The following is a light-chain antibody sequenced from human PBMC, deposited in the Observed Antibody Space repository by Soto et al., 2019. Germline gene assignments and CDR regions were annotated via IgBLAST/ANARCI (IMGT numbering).Light chain of an antibody. CDR2: YDD. CDR3: AGWDDSINGGV. J-gene: IGLJ1*01. V-gene: IGLV1-36*01. Sequence: QSVLTQPPSVSEAPRQRVTISCSGSSSNIGNNAVNWYQQLPGKAPKLLIYYDDLLPSWVSDRFSGYQSGTSASLAISRLQSEDEADYYSAGWDDSINGGVFGT. CDR1: SSNIGNNA.